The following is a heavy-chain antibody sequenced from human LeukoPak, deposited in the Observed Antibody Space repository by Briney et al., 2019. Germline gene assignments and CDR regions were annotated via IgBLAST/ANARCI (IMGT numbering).Heavy chain of an antibody. CDR1: GGSISSGGYS. V-gene: IGHV4-30-2*01. J-gene: IGHJ4*02. CDR3: GRGGIAAAASGIDY. Sequence: SETLSLTFAVSGGSISSGGYSWSWIRPAPGKGLEWIGYIYQNGNTYYNPSLKSRVTISVDRSKNQFSLNLSSVTAADTAVYYCGRGGIAAAASGIDYWGQGTLVAVSS. CDR2: IYQNGNT. D-gene: IGHD6-13*01.